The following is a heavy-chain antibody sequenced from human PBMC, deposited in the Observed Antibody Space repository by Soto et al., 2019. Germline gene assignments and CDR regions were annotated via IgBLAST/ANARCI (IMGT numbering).Heavy chain of an antibody. D-gene: IGHD7-27*01. Sequence: QVQLVQSGAEVKKPGVSVKVSCKASGYTFTTFDINWMRQAPGQGLEWLGWMNADSGNTGYAQKFQGRVTLTRSTSISTAYMELNSLTSEDTAVYYCARNKRETGDFDYWGQGTLVTVSS. CDR1: GYTFTTFD. CDR3: ARNKRETGDFDY. V-gene: IGHV1-8*01. J-gene: IGHJ4*02. CDR2: MNADSGNT.